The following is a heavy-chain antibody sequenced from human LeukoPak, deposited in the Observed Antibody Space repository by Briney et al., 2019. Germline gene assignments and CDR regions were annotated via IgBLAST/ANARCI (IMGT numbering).Heavy chain of an antibody. Sequence: KPSETLSLTCTVTGGSFTSYYWSWIRQPAGKGLEWIGRIYTSGSTNYNPSLKSRVTMSVDTSKNQFSLRLSSVTAADTAVYYCARDLNTNWYVSDPWGQGTLVTVSS. CDR2: IYTSGST. V-gene: IGHV4-4*07. CDR1: GGSFTSYY. D-gene: IGHD1-1*01. J-gene: IGHJ5*02. CDR3: ARDLNTNWYVSDP.